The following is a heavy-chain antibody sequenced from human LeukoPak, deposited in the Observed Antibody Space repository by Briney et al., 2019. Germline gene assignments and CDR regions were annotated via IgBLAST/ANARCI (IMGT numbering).Heavy chain of an antibody. V-gene: IGHV3-53*01. Sequence: GGSLRLSCAASGFTVSSNYMSWVRRAPGKGLEWVSVIYSGGSTYYADSVKGRFTISRDNSKNTLYLQMNSLRAEDTAVYYCARDHSGYHDYWGQGTLVTVSS. CDR3: ARDHSGYHDY. CDR2: IYSGGST. J-gene: IGHJ4*02. D-gene: IGHD5-12*01. CDR1: GFTVSSNY.